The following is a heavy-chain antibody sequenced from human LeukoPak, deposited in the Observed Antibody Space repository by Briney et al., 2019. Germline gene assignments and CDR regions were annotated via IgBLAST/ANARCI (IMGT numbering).Heavy chain of an antibody. D-gene: IGHD3-9*01. CDR2: IKQDGSEK. CDR3: AKDRLRYFDWSHSSDY. V-gene: IGHV3-7*05. CDR1: GFTFSSYW. Sequence: GGSLRLSCAASGFTFSSYWMSWVRQAPGKGLEWVANIKQDGSEKYYVDSVKGRFTISRDNAKNSLYLQMNSLRTEDTALYYCAKDRLRYFDWSHSSDYWGQGTLVTVSS. J-gene: IGHJ4*02.